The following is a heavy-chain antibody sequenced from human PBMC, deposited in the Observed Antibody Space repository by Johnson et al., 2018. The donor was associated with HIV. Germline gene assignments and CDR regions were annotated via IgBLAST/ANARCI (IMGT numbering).Heavy chain of an antibody. J-gene: IGHJ3*02. CDR3: ARDRYYDSSGSHAFDI. D-gene: IGHD3-22*01. V-gene: IGHV3-30-3*01. CDR1: GFTFSSYA. CDR2: ISYDGSNK. Sequence: QVQLVESGGGLVQPGGSLRLSCAASGFTFSSYAMHWVRQAPGKGLAWVAVISYDGSNKYYADSVKGRFTISRDNSKNTLYLQMNSLRAEDTAVYYCARDRYYDSSGSHAFDIWGQGTMVTVSS.